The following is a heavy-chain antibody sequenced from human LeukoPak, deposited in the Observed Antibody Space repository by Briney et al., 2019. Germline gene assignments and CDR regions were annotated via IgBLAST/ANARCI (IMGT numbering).Heavy chain of an antibody. CDR3: ARDGSGSGNSDLDY. V-gene: IGHV1-2*02. Sequence: ASVKVSCKASGYTFTGYYMHWVRQAPGQGLEWMGWIHPNSGGTNYPQSFQGRVTMTRDTSTSTAYMELTRLRSDDTAMYYCARDGSGSGNSDLDYWGRGTLVTVSS. D-gene: IGHD3-10*01. J-gene: IGHJ4*02. CDR2: IHPNSGGT. CDR1: GYTFTGYY.